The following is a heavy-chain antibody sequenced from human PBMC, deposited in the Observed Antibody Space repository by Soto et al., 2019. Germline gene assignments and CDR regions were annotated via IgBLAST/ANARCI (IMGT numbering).Heavy chain of an antibody. CDR1: GFTVSSNY. Sequence: EVQLVESGGGLVQPGGSLRLSCAASGFTVSSNYMSWVRQAPGKGLEWVSVIYSGGSTYYADSVKGRFTISRDNSKNTLYLRMNSLRAVDTAVYYCARRRFLEWLSGGMDVWGQGTTVTVSS. CDR3: ARRRFLEWLSGGMDV. D-gene: IGHD3-3*01. CDR2: IYSGGST. J-gene: IGHJ6*02. V-gene: IGHV3-66*01.